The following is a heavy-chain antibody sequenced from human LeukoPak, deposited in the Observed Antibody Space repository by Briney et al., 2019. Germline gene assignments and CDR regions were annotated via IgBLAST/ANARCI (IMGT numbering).Heavy chain of an antibody. CDR2: FDPEDGET. CDR3: ARALKTRYCSSTSCFKDVETGY. D-gene: IGHD2-2*01. CDR1: GYTLTELS. Sequence: ASVTVSCKVSGYTLTELSMHWVRQAPGKGLEWMGGFDPEDGETIYAQKFQGRVTMTEDTSTDTAYMELSSLRSEDTAVYYCARALKTRYCSSTSCFKDVETGYWGQGTLVTVSS. V-gene: IGHV1-24*01. J-gene: IGHJ4*02.